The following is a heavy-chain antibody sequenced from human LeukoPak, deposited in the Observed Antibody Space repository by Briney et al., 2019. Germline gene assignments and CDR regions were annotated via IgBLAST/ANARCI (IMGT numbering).Heavy chain of an antibody. D-gene: IGHD6-13*01. Sequence: GESLKISCKGSGYSFTNYWIGWVRQMPGKGLAWMGIIYPGDSDTTYSPSFQGQVTISADKSINTAYLQWSSLKASDTAMYYCARGVEGARIAAAEWFDPWGQGTLVTVSS. J-gene: IGHJ5*02. CDR1: GYSFTNYW. CDR3: ARGVEGARIAAAEWFDP. CDR2: IYPGDSDT. V-gene: IGHV5-51*01.